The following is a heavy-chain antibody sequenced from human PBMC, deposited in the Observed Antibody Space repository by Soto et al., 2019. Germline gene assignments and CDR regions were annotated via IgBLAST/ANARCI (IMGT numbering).Heavy chain of an antibody. V-gene: IGHV1-8*01. D-gene: IGHD2-2*01. J-gene: IGHJ5*02. CDR1: GYTFTSYD. CDR2: MNPNSGNT. Sequence: QVQLVQSGAEVKKPGASVKVSCKASGYTFTSYDINWVRQATGQGLEWMGWMNPNSGNTGYAQKFQGRVTMTRNTSISTAYMELSSLRSEDTAAYYCARGLRYCISTSCYSFDPWGQGTLVTVSS. CDR3: ARGLRYCISTSCYSFDP.